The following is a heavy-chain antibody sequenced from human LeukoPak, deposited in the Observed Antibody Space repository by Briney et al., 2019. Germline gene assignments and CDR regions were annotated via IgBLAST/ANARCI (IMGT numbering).Heavy chain of an antibody. CDR2: ISSSSSYI. D-gene: IGHD3-9*01. Sequence: GGSQRLSCAASGFTFCSYSMNWVRQAAGKGLEWVSSISSSSSYIYYADSVKGRFTISRDNAKNSLYLQMNGLRAEDTAVYYCVNAYFGWLLREGDAFDIWGQGTTVTVSS. CDR1: GFTFCSYS. J-gene: IGHJ3*02. CDR3: VNAYFGWLLREGDAFDI. V-gene: IGHV3-21*01.